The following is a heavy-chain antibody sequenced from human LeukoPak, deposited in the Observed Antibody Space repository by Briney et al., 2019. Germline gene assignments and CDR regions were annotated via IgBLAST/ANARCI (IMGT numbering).Heavy chain of an antibody. CDR1: GYTFTSYG. D-gene: IGHD6-19*01. J-gene: IGHJ6*02. V-gene: IGHV1-69*04. Sequence: GASVKVSCKASGYTFTSYGISWVRQAPGQGLEWMGRIIPILGIANYAQKFQGRVTITADKSTSTAYMELSSLRSEDTAVYYCARGAVAGTNYGTDVWGQGTTVTVSS. CDR3: ARGAVAGTNYGTDV. CDR2: IIPILGIA.